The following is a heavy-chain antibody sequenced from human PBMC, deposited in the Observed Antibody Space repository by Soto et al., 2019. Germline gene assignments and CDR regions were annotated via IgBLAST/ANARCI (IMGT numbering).Heavy chain of an antibody. Sequence: QVQLQESGPGLVKPSETLSLTCTVSGGSISSYYWSWIRQPPGKGLEWIGYIYYNGSTNYNPSLKSRVTISVDTSKNQFSLKLSSVTAADTAVYYCARGDLTFDYWGQGTLVTVSS. CDR1: GGSISSYY. J-gene: IGHJ4*02. D-gene: IGHD7-27*01. CDR3: ARGDLTFDY. V-gene: IGHV4-59*08. CDR2: IYYNGST.